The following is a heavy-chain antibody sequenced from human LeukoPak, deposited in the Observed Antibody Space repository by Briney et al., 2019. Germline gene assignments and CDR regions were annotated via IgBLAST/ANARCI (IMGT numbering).Heavy chain of an antibody. CDR3: VRVGMNIHAMDV. J-gene: IGHJ6*02. CDR1: GFTFSPYS. D-gene: IGHD2/OR15-2a*01. Sequence: GGSLRLSCAASGFTFSPYSMNWVRQAPGKGLEWVSSISGGSDYIYYADSVKGRFTFSRDNAKNSLFLQMHSLRVEDTAVYYCVRVGMNIHAMDVWGQGTTVTVSS. CDR2: ISGGSDYI. V-gene: IGHV3-21*01.